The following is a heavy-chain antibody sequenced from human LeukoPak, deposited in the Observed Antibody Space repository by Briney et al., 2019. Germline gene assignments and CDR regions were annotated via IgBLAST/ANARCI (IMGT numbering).Heavy chain of an antibody. CDR3: ARAMDTAMVMGFDY. CDR2: INPSGGST. V-gene: IGHV1-46*01. D-gene: IGHD5-18*01. J-gene: IGHJ4*02. CDR1: GYIFTSYY. Sequence: GASVKVSCKASGYIFTSYYMHWVRQAPGQGLEWMGIINPSGGSTNYAQKFQGRVTMTRDTSTSTVYMELGSLTSEDTAVYYCARAMDTAMVMGFDYWGQGTLVTVSS.